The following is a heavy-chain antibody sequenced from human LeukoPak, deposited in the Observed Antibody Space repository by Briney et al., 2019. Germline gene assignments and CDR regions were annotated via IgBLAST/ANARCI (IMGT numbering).Heavy chain of an antibody. Sequence: GRSLRLSCAASGFTFSSYGMHWVRQAPGKGLEWVAVISYDGSNKYYADSVKGRFTISRDNSKNTLYLQMNSLRAEDTAVYYCAKVSSSWQSFDYHHYYGMDVWGQGTTVTVSS. CDR1: GFTFSSYG. V-gene: IGHV3-30*18. CDR2: ISYDGSNK. J-gene: IGHJ6*02. CDR3: AKVSSSWQSFDYHHYYGMDV. D-gene: IGHD6-13*01.